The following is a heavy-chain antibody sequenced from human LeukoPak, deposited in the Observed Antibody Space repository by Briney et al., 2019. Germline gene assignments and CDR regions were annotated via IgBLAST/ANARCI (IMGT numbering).Heavy chain of an antibody. CDR1: GGSFSGYY. CDR2: IYYSGST. CDR3: AAAAVAVDY. D-gene: IGHD6-19*01. Sequence: SETLSLTCAVYGGSFSGYYWSWIRQPPGKGLEWIGYIYYSGSTNYNPSLKSRVTISVDTSKNHFSLKLTSVTAADTAIYYCAAAAVAVDYWGQGTLVTVSS. V-gene: IGHV4-34*11. J-gene: IGHJ4*02.